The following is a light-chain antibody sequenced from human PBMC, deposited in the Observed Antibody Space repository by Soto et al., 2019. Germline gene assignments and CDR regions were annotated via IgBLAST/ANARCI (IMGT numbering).Light chain of an antibody. CDR2: LAS. V-gene: IGKV1-39*01. CDR1: QSISNY. J-gene: IGKJ1*01. CDR3: QQSYSTTWT. Sequence: DIQMTQSPSSLSPSVGDRVTITCRASQSISNYLNWYQQRPGKAPKLLIYLASSLSSGVPSKFSGSGSGTDFTLTISVLQPEEFATYSCQQSYSTTWTVGQGTKVDIK.